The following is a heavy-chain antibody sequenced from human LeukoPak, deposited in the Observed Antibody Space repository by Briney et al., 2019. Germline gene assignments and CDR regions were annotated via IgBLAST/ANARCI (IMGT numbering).Heavy chain of an antibody. CDR3: ARVAYCGGDCPNWFDP. Sequence: SETLSLTCAVYGGSFSGYYWSWIRQPPGKGLEWIGEINHSGSTNYNPSLKSRVTITVDTSKNQFSLKLSSVTAADTAVYYCARVAYCGGDCPNWFDPWGQGTLVTVSS. CDR2: INHSGST. D-gene: IGHD2-21*02. J-gene: IGHJ5*02. CDR1: GGSFSGYY. V-gene: IGHV4-34*01.